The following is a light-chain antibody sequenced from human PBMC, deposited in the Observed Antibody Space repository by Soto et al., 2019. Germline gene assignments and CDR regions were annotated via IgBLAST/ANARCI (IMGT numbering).Light chain of an antibody. Sequence: ATRMTQSPSSLSTSTGDRVTITCRASQGISSYLAWYQQKAGEAPKLLFHGASTAAPDVPLRFSATGSGTEFTLVIDSLQAGDFGTFYCQQYAEYSTFGRGTRLEI. CDR3: QQYAEYST. V-gene: IGKV1-8*01. CDR1: QGISSY. CDR2: GAS. J-gene: IGKJ2*01.